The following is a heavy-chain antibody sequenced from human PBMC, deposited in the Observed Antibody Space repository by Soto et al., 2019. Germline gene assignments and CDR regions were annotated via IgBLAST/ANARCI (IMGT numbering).Heavy chain of an antibody. CDR3: ARESEDLTSNFDY. Sequence: TGGSLRLSCAASGFTFTRYSMNWVRQSPGKGLEWVSSISSTTNYIYYGDSMKGRFTISRDNAKNSLYLEMNSLRAEDTAVYYCARESEDLTSNFDYWGQGTLVTVSS. CDR1: GFTFTRYS. J-gene: IGHJ4*02. CDR2: ISSTTNYI. V-gene: IGHV3-21*06.